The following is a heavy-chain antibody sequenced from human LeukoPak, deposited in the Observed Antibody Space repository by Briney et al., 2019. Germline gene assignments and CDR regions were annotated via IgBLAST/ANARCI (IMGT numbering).Heavy chain of an antibody. J-gene: IGHJ4*02. CDR3: AAVAYCGGDCYPYFDY. D-gene: IGHD2-21*02. CDR1: GGAFSSYA. Sequence: SVKVSCKASGGAFSSYAISWVRQAPGQGLEWMGGIIPIFGTANYAQKFQGRVTITADESTSTAYMELSSLRSEDTAVYYCAAVAYCGGDCYPYFDYWGQGTLVTVSS. CDR2: IIPIFGTA. V-gene: IGHV1-69*13.